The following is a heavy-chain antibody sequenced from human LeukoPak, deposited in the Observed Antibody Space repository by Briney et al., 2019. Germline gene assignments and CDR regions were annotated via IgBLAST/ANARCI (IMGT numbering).Heavy chain of an antibody. CDR2: ISGSGGST. D-gene: IGHD3-3*01. V-gene: IGHV3-23*01. Sequence: PGGSRRLSCAASGFTFSSYAMSWVRQAPGKGLEWVSAISGSGGSTYYADSVKGRFTISRDNSKNTLYLQMNSLRAEDTAVYYCAKALYDFWSGTTPSWFDPWGQGTLVTVSS. J-gene: IGHJ5*02. CDR3: AKALYDFWSGTTPSWFDP. CDR1: GFTFSSYA.